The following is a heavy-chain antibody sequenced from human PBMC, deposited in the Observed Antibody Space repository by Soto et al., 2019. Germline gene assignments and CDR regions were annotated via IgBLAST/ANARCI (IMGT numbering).Heavy chain of an antibody. V-gene: IGHV3-30-3*01. CDR3: ARAQRLTKNYYYGMDV. D-gene: IGHD2-8*01. Sequence: SLRLSCAASGFTFSSYAMHWVRQAPGKGLEWVAVISYDGSNKYYADSAKGRFTISRDNSKNTLYLQMNSLRAEDTAVYYCARAQRLTKNYYYGMDVWGQGTTVTVS. CDR2: ISYDGSNK. CDR1: GFTFSSYA. J-gene: IGHJ6*02.